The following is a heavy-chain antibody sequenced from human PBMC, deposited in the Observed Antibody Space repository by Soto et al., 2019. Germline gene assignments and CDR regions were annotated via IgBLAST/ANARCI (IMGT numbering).Heavy chain of an antibody. CDR1: GYTFASFD. CDR2: INPNSGNT. J-gene: IGHJ6*02. V-gene: IGHV1-8*01. Sequence: ASVKVSCKTSGYTFASFDVYWVRRAPGQGLEWMGWINPNSGNTGYAQKFQGRVTLTKDSSISTAYMELSTLRSEDTAVYYCARGLGAAVVNGMDVWGQGTTVTVSS. CDR3: ARGLGAAVVNGMDV. D-gene: IGHD6-13*01.